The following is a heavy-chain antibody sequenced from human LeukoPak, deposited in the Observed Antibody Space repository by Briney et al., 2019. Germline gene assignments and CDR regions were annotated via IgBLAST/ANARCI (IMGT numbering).Heavy chain of an antibody. CDR1: GFTFGSYA. Sequence: PGGSLRLSCAASGFTFGSYAMTWVRQAPGKGLEWVPSLSGTGGTTYYADSVRGRFTISRDNSRNTLYLQMDSLRAEDTAVYYCAKARGYSYGSEYWGQGTRVTVSS. J-gene: IGHJ4*02. D-gene: IGHD5-12*01. CDR2: LSGTGGTT. V-gene: IGHV3-23*01. CDR3: AKARGYSYGSEY.